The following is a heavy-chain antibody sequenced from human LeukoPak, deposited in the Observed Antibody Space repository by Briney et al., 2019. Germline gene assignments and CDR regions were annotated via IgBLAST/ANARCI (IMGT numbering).Heavy chain of an antibody. J-gene: IGHJ6*02. Sequence: GRSLRLSCAASGFTFSSYGMHWVRQAPGKGLEWVAVISYDGSNKNYADSVKGRFTISRDNSKNTLYLQMNSLRAEDTAVYYCAKDQGDYDFWSGYYNYYYYGMDVWGQGTTVTVSS. V-gene: IGHV3-30*18. D-gene: IGHD3-3*01. CDR1: GFTFSSYG. CDR3: AKDQGDYDFWSGYYNYYYYGMDV. CDR2: ISYDGSNK.